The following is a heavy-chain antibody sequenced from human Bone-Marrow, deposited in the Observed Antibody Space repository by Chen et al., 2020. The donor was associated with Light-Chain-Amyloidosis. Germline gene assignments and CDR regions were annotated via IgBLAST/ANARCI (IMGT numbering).Heavy chain of an antibody. J-gene: IGHJ3*02. CDR2: ISYDGSNK. D-gene: IGHD3-22*01. V-gene: IGHV3-30*18. CDR3: AKGGYYDRTPDSFDI. Sequence: QVQLVESGGGVVQPGRSLRLSCAASGFTFSSDGMHWVRQAPGKGLEWVAVISYDGSNKYYADSVKGRFTISRDNSKNTLYLQMNSLRAEDTAVYYCAKGGYYDRTPDSFDIWGQGTMVTVSS. CDR1: GFTFSSDG.